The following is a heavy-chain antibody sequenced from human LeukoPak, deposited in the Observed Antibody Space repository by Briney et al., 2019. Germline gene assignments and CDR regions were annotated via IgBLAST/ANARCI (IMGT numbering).Heavy chain of an antibody. CDR1: AFTFSSYA. V-gene: IGHV3-23*01. J-gene: IGHJ5*02. D-gene: IGHD2/OR15-2a*01. CDR3: AKGLENQFLFVGLGWFDP. CDR2: ISGSDGRT. Sequence: GASLRLSCAASAFTFSSYAMSWVRQAPGKGLEWVSAISGSDGRTYYADSVKGRFTISRDNSKNTLYLQMNSLRAEDTAVYYCAKGLENQFLFVGLGWFDPWGQGTLVTVSS.